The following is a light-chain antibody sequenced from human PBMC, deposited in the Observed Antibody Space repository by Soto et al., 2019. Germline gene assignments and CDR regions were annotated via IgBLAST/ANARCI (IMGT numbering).Light chain of an antibody. Sequence: EILLTQSPGTLSLSPGERATLSCRASRSVNSNYLAWYQQRPGQAPRLLIYGASIRPTGIPDRFSGGGSETDFTVTFSSLRPGDFAVNYCQLYVSSPPLITFGQGTGLEI. CDR2: GAS. CDR3: QLYVSSPPLIT. V-gene: IGKV3-20*01. J-gene: IGKJ5*01. CDR1: RSVNSNY.